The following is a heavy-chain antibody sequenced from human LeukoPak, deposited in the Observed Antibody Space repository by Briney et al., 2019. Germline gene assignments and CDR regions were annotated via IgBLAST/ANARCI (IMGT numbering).Heavy chain of an antibody. CDR1: GFTFSSYG. CDR2: IRYDGSNK. CDR3: AKDRAMVRGVITTTDY. Sequence: GGSLRLSCAASGFTFSSYGMHWVRQAPGKGLEWVAFIRYDGSNKYYADSVKGRFTISRDNSKNTLYLQMNSLRAEDTAVYYCAKDRAMVRGVITTTDYWGQGTLVTVSS. J-gene: IGHJ4*02. D-gene: IGHD3-10*01. V-gene: IGHV3-30*02.